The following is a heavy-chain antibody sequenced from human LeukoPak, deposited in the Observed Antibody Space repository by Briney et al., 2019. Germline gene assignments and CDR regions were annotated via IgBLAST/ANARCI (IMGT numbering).Heavy chain of an antibody. V-gene: IGHV4-59*01. CDR2: IYYSGST. D-gene: IGHD2-21*02. J-gene: IGHJ3*02. CDR1: GGSISSYY. CDR3: ARVRSVVTAAGAFDI. Sequence: PSETLSLTCTVSGGSISSYYWSWIRQPPGKGLEWIGYIYYSGSTNYNPSLKSRVTISVDTSKNQFSLKLSSVTAADTAVYYCARVRSVVTAAGAFDIWGQGTMVTVSS.